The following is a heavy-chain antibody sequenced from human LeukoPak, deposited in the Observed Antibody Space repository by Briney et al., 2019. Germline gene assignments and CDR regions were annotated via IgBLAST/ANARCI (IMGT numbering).Heavy chain of an antibody. CDR2: IYSGGST. J-gene: IGHJ4*02. CDR3: ARGGSYFDISGYYFY. V-gene: IGHV3-66*01. D-gene: IGHD3-22*01. CDR1: GFTVGSNT. Sequence: GGSLRLSCAASGFTVGSNTMSWVRQVPGKGLECVSIIYSGGSTSYADSVKGRFTISRDNSKNTLYLEMNSLRTEDTAVYYCARGGSYFDISGYYFYWGQGTLVTVSS.